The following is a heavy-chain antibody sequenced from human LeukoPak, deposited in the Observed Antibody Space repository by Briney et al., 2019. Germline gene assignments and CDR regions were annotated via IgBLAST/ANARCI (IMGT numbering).Heavy chain of an antibody. V-gene: IGHV1-2*06. D-gene: IGHD1-26*01. CDR2: INPNSGGT. J-gene: IGHJ4*02. Sequence: PRASVKVSCKASGYTFTDYYIHWVRQAPGQGLELMGRINPNSGGTKYAQNFQGRVTMTRDTSISTAYMELSRLRSDDTAVYYCARDNGLGATVGDYWGQGTLVTVSS. CDR3: ARDNGLGATVGDY. CDR1: GYTFTDYY.